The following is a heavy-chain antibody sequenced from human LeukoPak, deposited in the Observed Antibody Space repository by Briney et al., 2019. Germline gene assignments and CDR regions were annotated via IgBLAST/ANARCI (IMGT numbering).Heavy chain of an antibody. J-gene: IGHJ6*03. Sequence: GGSLRLSCAASGFTFDDYGMSWVRQAPGKGLEWASGINWNGGSTGYADSVKGRFTISRDNSKNTLYLQMNSLRAEDTAVYYCACTTSGIAVAGPYYMDVWGKGTTVTVSS. D-gene: IGHD6-19*01. CDR1: GFTFDDYG. CDR2: INWNGGST. V-gene: IGHV3-20*04. CDR3: ACTTSGIAVAGPYYMDV.